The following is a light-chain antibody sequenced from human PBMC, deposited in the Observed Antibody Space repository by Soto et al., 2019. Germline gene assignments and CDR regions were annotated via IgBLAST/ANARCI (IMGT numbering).Light chain of an antibody. CDR1: GTDVGQYNY. J-gene: IGLJ1*01. V-gene: IGLV2-8*01. CDR3: SAYAGSNNLRYV. CDR2: HFS. Sequence: QSSLTQPPSASGSPGQSVTISCTGAGTDVGQYNYVSWYQQHPGKAPKLLIHHFSKRPSGVHDRFSGSKSCNTASLTGSGLQAEDEADYDCSAYAGSNNLRYVFGTGTKVTVL.